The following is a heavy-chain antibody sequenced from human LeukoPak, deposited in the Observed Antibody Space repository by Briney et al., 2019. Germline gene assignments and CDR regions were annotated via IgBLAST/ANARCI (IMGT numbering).Heavy chain of an antibody. V-gene: IGHV4-59*01. CDR1: GGSISSYF. CDR2: MHHSGST. CDR3: ARAKAYCSSTSCYAGVFDY. D-gene: IGHD2-2*01. Sequence: SETLSLTCTVSGGSISSYFWSWVRQSPGKGLEWIGFMHHSGSTNYNPSLKSRVTISVDTSKNQFSLKLSSVTAADTAVYYCARAKAYCSSTSCYAGVFDYWGQGTLVTVSS. J-gene: IGHJ4*02.